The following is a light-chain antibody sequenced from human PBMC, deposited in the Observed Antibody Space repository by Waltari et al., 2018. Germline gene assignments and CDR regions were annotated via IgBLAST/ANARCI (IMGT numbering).Light chain of an antibody. J-gene: IGLJ3*02. Sequence: QSVLTQPPSASGTPGQRVTISCSGSSSNTGTNTVPWYQLLPGTAPKTVIFANYHRPSGVPDRFSASKSGTSASLVISGLQSEDEADYFCATWDDSLSGRVFGGGTKVTVL. CDR2: ANY. CDR1: SSNTGTNT. CDR3: ATWDDSLSGRV. V-gene: IGLV1-44*01.